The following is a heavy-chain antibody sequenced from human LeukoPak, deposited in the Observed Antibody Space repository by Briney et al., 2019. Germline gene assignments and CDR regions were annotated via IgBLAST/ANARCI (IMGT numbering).Heavy chain of an antibody. Sequence: SETLSLTCTVSGGSTSSYYWSWIRQPAGKGLEWIGHIYTIGSTNYNPSLKSRVTISVDTSKNQFSLKLSSVTAADTAVYYCARQTGSGLFILPGGQGTLVTVSS. J-gene: IGHJ4*02. CDR3: ARQTGSGLFILP. D-gene: IGHD3/OR15-3a*01. CDR2: IYTIGST. CDR1: GGSTSSYY. V-gene: IGHV4-4*07.